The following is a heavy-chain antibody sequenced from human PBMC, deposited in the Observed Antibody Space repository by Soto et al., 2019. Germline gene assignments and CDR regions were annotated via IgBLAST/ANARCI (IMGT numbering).Heavy chain of an antibody. Sequence: VGSLRLSCAASGFTFSSYGMHWVRQAPGKGLEWVAVISYDGSNKYYADSVKGRFTISRDNSKNTLYLQMNSLRAEDTAVYYCAKEDILTGFDYWGQGTLVTVSS. J-gene: IGHJ4*02. V-gene: IGHV3-30*18. CDR3: AKEDILTGFDY. CDR1: GFTFSSYG. D-gene: IGHD3-9*01. CDR2: ISYDGSNK.